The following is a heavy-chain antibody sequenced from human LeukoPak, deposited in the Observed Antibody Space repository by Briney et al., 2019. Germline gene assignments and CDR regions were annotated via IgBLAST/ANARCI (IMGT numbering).Heavy chain of an antibody. CDR3: ARGGYWFDS. J-gene: IGHJ5*01. CDR1: GGPIRSSNDY. Sequence: SETLSLTCTVSGGPIRSSNDYWGWVRQPPGKGLEWIAYIYYSGSIYYNPSLKSRATISVDTSKSQFPLKVNSVTAADTAVYYCARGGYWFDSWGQGTLVTVSS. V-gene: IGHV4-61*05. CDR2: IYYSGSI. D-gene: IGHD6-25*01.